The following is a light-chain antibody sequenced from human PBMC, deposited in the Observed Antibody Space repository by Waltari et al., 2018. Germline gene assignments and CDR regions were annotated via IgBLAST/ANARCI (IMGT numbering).Light chain of an antibody. J-gene: IGKJ2*01. CDR3: QQCYTFPYT. CDR2: CAS. CDR1: QSVLSSSTTKNY. V-gene: IGKV4-1*01. Sequence: DIVMTQSPDSLTVSLCERATINCKSSQSVLSSSTTKNYLGWYYQKPVQPPKLLITCASTRVSGVPDRFSGSGSGTDCTLTISSLQAEDVAVYYCQQCYTFPYTFGQGTKLEIK.